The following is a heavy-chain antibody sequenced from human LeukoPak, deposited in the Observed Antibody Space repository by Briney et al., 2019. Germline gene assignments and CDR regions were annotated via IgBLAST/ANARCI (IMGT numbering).Heavy chain of an antibody. Sequence: PGGSLRLSCAASGFAVSSNYMSWVRQAPGKGPEWVSVIYSGGSTYYAGSVKGRFTISRDNSKNTLYLQMNSLRVEDTAVYYCARGEGGILAAPEDYWGQGTLVTVSS. CDR3: ARGEGGILAAPEDY. V-gene: IGHV3-53*01. D-gene: IGHD6-13*01. CDR2: IYSGGST. J-gene: IGHJ4*02. CDR1: GFAVSSNY.